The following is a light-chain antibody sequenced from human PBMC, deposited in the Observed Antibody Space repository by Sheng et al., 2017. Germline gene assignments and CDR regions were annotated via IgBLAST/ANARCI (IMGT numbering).Light chain of an antibody. V-gene: IGLV3-19*01. CDR3: NSRDXSGNHRV. CDR1: SLRSYY. CDR2: GKN. Sequence: SSELTQDPAVSVALGQTVRITCQGDSLRSYYASWYQQKPGQAPVLVIYGKNNRPSGIPDRFSGSSSGNTASLTITGAQAEDEADYYCNSRDXSGNHRVFGTGTKVTVL. J-gene: IGLJ1*01.